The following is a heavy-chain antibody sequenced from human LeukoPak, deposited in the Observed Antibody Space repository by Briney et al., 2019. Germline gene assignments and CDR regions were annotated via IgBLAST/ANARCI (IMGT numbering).Heavy chain of an antibody. CDR2: INWDDQK. V-gene: IGHV2-5*02. D-gene: IGHD3-22*01. CDR1: GFSLTTSGVG. Sequence: ESGPTLVKPTQTLTLTCTFSGFSLTTSGVGVGWIRPPPGKALEWLALINWDDQKVYSPSLQSRLSITKDTSKNQVVLTMTNVDPVDTATYYCAHRRDSSGYQYRYWFAPWGQGTLVTVSS. J-gene: IGHJ5*02. CDR3: AHRRDSSGYQYRYWFAP.